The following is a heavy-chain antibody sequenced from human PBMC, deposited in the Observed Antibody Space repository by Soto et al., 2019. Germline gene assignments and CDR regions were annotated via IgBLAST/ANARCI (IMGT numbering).Heavy chain of an antibody. CDR1: GYTFTTYD. CDR3: ARRKERSGPNYFDY. V-gene: IGHV1-8*01. J-gene: IGHJ4*02. Sequence: QVQLVQSGAEVKRPGASLKVSCQASGYTFTTYDINWVRQAPGQGLEWMGWMNPYTGKAGYAQKCQGRVTMTRDNSISTAYMELSSLRSEDTAVYYCARRKERSGPNYFDYWGLGTLVTVSS. D-gene: IGHD6-25*01. CDR2: MNPYTGKA.